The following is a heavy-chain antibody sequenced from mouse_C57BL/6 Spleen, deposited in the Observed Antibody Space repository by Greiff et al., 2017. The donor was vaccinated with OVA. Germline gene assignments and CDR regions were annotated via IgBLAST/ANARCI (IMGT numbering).Heavy chain of an antibody. CDR3: ARYYGSSSDY. D-gene: IGHD1-1*01. V-gene: IGHV1-59*01. CDR2: IDPSDSYT. Sequence: QVQLQQSGAELVRPGTSVKLSCKASGYTFTSYWMHWVKQRPGQGLEWIGVIDPSDSYTNYNQKFKGKATLTVDTSSSTAYMQLSSLTSGDSAVYCGARYYGSSSDYWGQGTTLTVS. J-gene: IGHJ2*01. CDR1: GYTFTSYW.